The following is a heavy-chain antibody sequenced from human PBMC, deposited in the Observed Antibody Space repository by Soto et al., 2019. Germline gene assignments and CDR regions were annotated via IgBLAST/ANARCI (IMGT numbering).Heavy chain of an antibody. CDR1: GGTSSSYA. J-gene: IGHJ6*02. CDR2: IIPIFGTA. CDR3: AGGSMVYYYYYYGMDV. D-gene: IGHD3-10*01. V-gene: IGHV1-69*06. Sequence: SVKVSCKASGGTSSSYAISWVRQAPGQGLEWMGGIIPIFGTANYAQKFQGRVTITADKSTSTAYMELSSLRSEDTAVYYCAGGSMVYYYYYYGMDVWGQGTTVTAP.